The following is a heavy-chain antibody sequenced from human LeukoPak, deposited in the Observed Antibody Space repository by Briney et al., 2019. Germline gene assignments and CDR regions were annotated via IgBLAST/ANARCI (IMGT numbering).Heavy chain of an antibody. J-gene: IGHJ4*02. CDR3: GRGSGVVSPNYFCDS. D-gene: IGHD2-21*01. V-gene: IGHV1-18*04. CDR1: GDSLTSYG. CDR2: ISAYNGHT. Sequence: ASVKVSCKSSGDSLTSYGFTWVRQAPGQGLEWMGRISAYNGHTKYAQRIEGRVTMTTDTSTSTAYMELRSLRSDDTAVYYCGRGSGVVSPNYFCDSWGQGTLVTVSS.